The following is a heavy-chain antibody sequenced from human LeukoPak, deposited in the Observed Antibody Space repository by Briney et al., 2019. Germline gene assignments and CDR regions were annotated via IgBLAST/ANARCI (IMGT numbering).Heavy chain of an antibody. CDR1: GFNFNSYA. V-gene: IGHV3-30*04. CDR2: ISYDGSNK. Sequence: GRSLRLPCAASGFNFNSYAVHWVRQAPGKGLEWVAFISYDGSNKYYADSVKGRFTISRDTSKTTLYLQMNSLRTEDTALYYCATELRILSWGVDAFDIWGQGTMVTVSS. J-gene: IGHJ3*02. CDR3: ATELRILSWGVDAFDI. D-gene: IGHD3-16*01.